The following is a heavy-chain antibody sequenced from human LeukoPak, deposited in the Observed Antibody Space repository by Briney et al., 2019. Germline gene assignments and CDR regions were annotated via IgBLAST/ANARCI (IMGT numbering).Heavy chain of an antibody. J-gene: IGHJ4*02. D-gene: IGHD6-6*01. CDR1: GFTVSSNY. Sequence: PGGSLRLSCAASGFTVSSNYMSWVRQAPGKGLEWVSVIYSGGSTYYADSVKGRFTISRDNSKNTLYLQMNSLRAEDTAVYYCARSPSIAARYFDYWGQGTLVTVSS. CDR3: ARSPSIAARYFDY. V-gene: IGHV3-66*02. CDR2: IYSGGST.